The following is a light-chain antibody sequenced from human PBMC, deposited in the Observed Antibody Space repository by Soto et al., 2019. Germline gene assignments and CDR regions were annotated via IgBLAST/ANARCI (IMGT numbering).Light chain of an antibody. CDR1: QTVSHNF. V-gene: IGKV3-20*01. CDR3: QRYVNPPYT. CDR2: GAS. Sequence: EIVLTQSPGTLSVSPGERVTLSCRASQTVSHNFLAWYQQKPDKAPRLLIYGASTRTTGIPERFSGSESGKDFTLPISRLDPEDFAVYFCQRYVNPPYTFGQGTKLEIK. J-gene: IGKJ2*01.